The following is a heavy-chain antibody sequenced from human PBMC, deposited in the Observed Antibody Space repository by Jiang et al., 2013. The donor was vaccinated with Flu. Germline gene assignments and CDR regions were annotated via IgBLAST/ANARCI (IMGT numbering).Heavy chain of an antibody. CDR3: ARAGLDTAMVLDY. V-gene: IGHV3-33*08. Sequence: QLLESGGGVVQPGRSLRLSCAASGFTFSSYGMHWVRQAPGKGLEWVAVIWYDGSNKYYADSVKGRFTISRDNSKNTLYLQMNSLRAEDTAVYYCARAGLDTAMVLDYWGQGTPVTVSS. J-gene: IGHJ4*02. CDR1: GFTFSSYG. CDR2: IWYDGSNK. D-gene: IGHD5-18*01.